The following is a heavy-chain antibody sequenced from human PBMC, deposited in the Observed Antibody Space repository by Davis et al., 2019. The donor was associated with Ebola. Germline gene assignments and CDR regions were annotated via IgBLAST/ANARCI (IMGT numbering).Heavy chain of an antibody. V-gene: IGHV3-15*05. Sequence: GESLKIPCAASGFTFSSYWMHWVRQAPGKGLEWVGRIKSKTDGGTADYAAPVKTRFTISRDDSKNTLYLQMNSLKSEDTAVYYCTRTPAAGLWGQGTLVTVSS. CDR1: GFTFSSYW. CDR3: TRTPAAGL. CDR2: IKSKTDGGTA. J-gene: IGHJ4*02. D-gene: IGHD6-13*01.